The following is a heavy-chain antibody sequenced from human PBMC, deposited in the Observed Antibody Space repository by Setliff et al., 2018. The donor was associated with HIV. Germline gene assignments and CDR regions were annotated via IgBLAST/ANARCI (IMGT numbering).Heavy chain of an antibody. D-gene: IGHD6-13*01. J-gene: IGHJ4*01. CDR1: GFTSRTYV. Sequence: GGSLRLSCAASGFTSRTYVMSWVRRAPGKGLEWVSGISGSGGSTYYADSVKGRFTISRDNSKNTLYLQMNGLRVDDTALYYCARARSRQLVSTAPPYHFDYWGRGTLVTVSS. CDR3: ARARSRQLVSTAPPYHFDY. CDR2: ISGSGGST. V-gene: IGHV3-23*01.